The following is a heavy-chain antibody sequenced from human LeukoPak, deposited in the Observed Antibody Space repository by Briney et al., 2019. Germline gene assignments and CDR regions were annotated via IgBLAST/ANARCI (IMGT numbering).Heavy chain of an antibody. CDR1: GFTFSSYE. CDR3: AKERRSSSWYFDY. D-gene: IGHD6-13*01. CDR2: ISYDGGNK. Sequence: GGSLRLSCAASGFTFSSYEMNWVRQAPGKGLDWVAVISYDGGNKHFADSVKGRFTISRDNSRNTLYLEMNSLRAEDTAVYYCAKERRSSSWYFDYWGQGALVTVSS. J-gene: IGHJ4*02. V-gene: IGHV3-30*18.